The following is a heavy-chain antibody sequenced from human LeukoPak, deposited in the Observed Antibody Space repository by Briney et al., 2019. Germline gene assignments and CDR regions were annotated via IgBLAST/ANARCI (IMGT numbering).Heavy chain of an antibody. CDR2: IYSGGST. J-gene: IGHJ4*02. D-gene: IGHD2-15*01. CDR1: GFTVSNNY. V-gene: IGHV3-66*01. CDR3: ARKPPSGRYSDY. Sequence: PGGSLRLSCAASGFTVSNNYMSRVRPAPGKGLEWVSLIYSGGSTSYADSVKGRFTIARDNAKNTLYLQMNSLRAEDTAVYYCARKPPSGRYSDYWGQGTLVTVSS.